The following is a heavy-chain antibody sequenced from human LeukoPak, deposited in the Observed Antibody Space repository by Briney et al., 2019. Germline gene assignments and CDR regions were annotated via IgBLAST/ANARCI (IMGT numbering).Heavy chain of an antibody. J-gene: IGHJ1*01. D-gene: IGHD6-19*01. CDR3: ARGGGIAVADDFQH. CDR1: GYTFTGYY. V-gene: IGHV1-18*04. CDR2: ISAYNGNT. Sequence: ASVKVSCKASGYTFTGYYIHWVRQAPGQGLEWMGWISAYNGNTNYAQKLQGRVTMTTDTSTSTAYMELRSLRSDDTAVYYCARGGGIAVADDFQHWGQGTLVTVSS.